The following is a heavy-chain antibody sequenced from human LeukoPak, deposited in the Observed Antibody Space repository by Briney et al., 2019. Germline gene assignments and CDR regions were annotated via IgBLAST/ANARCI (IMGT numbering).Heavy chain of an antibody. V-gene: IGHV3-21*01. CDR1: GFTFSSYS. Sequence: PGGSLRLSCAASGFTFSSYSMNWVRQAPGEGLEWVSSISSSSSYIYYADSVKGRFTVSRDNAKNSLYLQMNSLRAEDTAVYYCARGGVGSGGVTDAFHIWGQGTMVTVSS. J-gene: IGHJ3*02. CDR2: ISSSSSYI. D-gene: IGHD3-16*01. CDR3: ARGGVGSGGVTDAFHI.